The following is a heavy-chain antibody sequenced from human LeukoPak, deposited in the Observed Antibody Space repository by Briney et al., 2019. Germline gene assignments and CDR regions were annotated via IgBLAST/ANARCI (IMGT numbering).Heavy chain of an antibody. V-gene: IGHV3-7*01. J-gene: IGHJ5*02. CDR1: GFTSSNYW. D-gene: IGHD1-26*01. CDR3: ARVEKKLIVGSTNHWFDP. CDR2: IKQDGSDK. Sequence: QPGGSLRLSCVVSGFTSSNYWMAWVRQAPGKGLEWVADIKQDGSDKHYVDSVKGRFTISRDNAKNTLYLQMNSLRADDTAVYYCARVEKKLIVGSTNHWFDPWGQGTLVTVSS.